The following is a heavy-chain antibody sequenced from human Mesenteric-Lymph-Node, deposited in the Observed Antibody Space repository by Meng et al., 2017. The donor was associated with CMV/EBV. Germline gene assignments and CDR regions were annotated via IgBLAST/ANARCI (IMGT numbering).Heavy chain of an antibody. Sequence: SETLSLTCTVSGGSISSSSYYWRWIRQPPGKGLEWIGYIHYSGSTDYNPSLKSRVTISVDTSKNQFSLKLSSVTAADTAVYYCARGDTYDFWNGYRYNWFDPWGQRTLVTVSS. J-gene: IGHJ5*02. CDR2: IHYSGST. V-gene: IGHV4-61*01. D-gene: IGHD3-3*01. CDR3: ARGDTYDFWNGYRYNWFDP. CDR1: GGSISSSSYY.